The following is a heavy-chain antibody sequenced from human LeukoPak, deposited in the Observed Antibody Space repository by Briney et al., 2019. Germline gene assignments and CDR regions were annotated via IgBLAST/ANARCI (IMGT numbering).Heavy chain of an antibody. V-gene: IGHV3-23*01. CDR3: AKLPTLYYYDSSGYYYFDY. CDR2: ISGSGGST. J-gene: IGHJ4*02. CDR1: GFTFSSYA. D-gene: IGHD3-22*01. Sequence: PGGSLRLSCAASGFTFSSYAMSWVRQAPGKGLEWVSAISGSGGSTYYADSVKGRFTISRGNSKNTLYLQMNSLRAEDTAVYYCAKLPTLYYYDSSGYYYFDYWGQGTLVTVSS.